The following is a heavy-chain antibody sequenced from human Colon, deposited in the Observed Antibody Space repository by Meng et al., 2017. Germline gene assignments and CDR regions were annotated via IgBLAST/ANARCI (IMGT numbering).Heavy chain of an antibody. CDR1: GGSVSSPSSY. Sequence: QGQLQGAGPGRVRLSETLSLTCTLSGGSVSSPSSYWSWIRQTPGKGLEWIGYVYYTGSANYNPSLKSRVTISVDTSKNHFSLSLTSVTAADTAVYYCARGRGSYSSIDFWGQGTLVTVSS. CDR3: ARGRGSYSSIDF. D-gene: IGHD1-26*01. J-gene: IGHJ4*02. V-gene: IGHV4-61*03. CDR2: VYYTGSA.